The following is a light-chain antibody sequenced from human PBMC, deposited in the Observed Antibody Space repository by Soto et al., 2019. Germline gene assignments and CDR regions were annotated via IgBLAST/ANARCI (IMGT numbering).Light chain of an antibody. Sequence: HLTQAPSLLSASVGDRVTITCRASPSIGSYLNWYQHKPGEAPKLLIFAADTLKSGVPSRFSGSGFNKEFTLTVTSLQPEDFATYHCQQNYDVPYTFGLGTRVEIK. CDR1: PSIGSY. V-gene: IGKV1-39*01. J-gene: IGKJ2*01. CDR2: AAD. CDR3: QQNYDVPYT.